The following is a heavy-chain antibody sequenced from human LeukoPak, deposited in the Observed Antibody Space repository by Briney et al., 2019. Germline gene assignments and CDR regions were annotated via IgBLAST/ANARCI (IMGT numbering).Heavy chain of an antibody. D-gene: IGHD2-8*01. J-gene: IGHJ5*02. CDR1: GGSFSGYF. CDR2: INLVGST. V-gene: IGHV4-34*01. Sequence: SEALSLTCAVYGGSFSGYFWSWIRQPPGEGREWSWEINLVGSTNYNPSLKSRATISVDTYKTQVSLTLSSVTAADTAVYYCARAPLPYCPTGVCHPQTWLDTWGQGTLVTVSS. CDR3: ARAPLPYCPTGVCHPQTWLDT.